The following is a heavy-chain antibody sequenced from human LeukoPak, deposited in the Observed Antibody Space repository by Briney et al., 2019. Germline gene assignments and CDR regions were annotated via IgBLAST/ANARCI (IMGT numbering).Heavy chain of an antibody. J-gene: IGHJ6*02. D-gene: IGHD3-3*01. Sequence: SVKVSCKASGGTFSSYAISWVRQAPGQGLEWMGGITPIFGTANYAQKFQGRVTITADESTSTAYMELSSLRSEDTAVYYCARETIFGTYYYYYGMDVWGQGPRSPSP. CDR2: ITPIFGTA. CDR3: ARETIFGTYYYYYGMDV. CDR1: GGTFSSYA. V-gene: IGHV1-69*13.